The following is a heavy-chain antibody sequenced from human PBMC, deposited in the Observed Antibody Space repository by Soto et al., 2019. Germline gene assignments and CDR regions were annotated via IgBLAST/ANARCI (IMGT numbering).Heavy chain of an antibody. V-gene: IGHV3-23*01. Sequence: GGSLRLSCAASGFTFSSYAMSWVRQAPGKGLEWVSAISGSGGSTYYADSVKGRFTISRDNSKNTLYLQMNSLRAEDTAVYYCAKDRPRSSNQLLWGALDAFDIWGQGTMVTVSS. CDR3: AKDRPRSSNQLLWGALDAFDI. CDR2: ISGSGGST. CDR1: GFTFSSYA. J-gene: IGHJ3*02. D-gene: IGHD2-2*01.